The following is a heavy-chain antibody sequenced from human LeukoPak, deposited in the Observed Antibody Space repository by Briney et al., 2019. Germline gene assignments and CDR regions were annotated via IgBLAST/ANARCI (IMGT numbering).Heavy chain of an antibody. J-gene: IGHJ6*02. CDR2: ISVSGGST. CDR3: AKYPGMDV. CDR1: GFTLRSYA. V-gene: IGHV3-23*01. Sequence: GGSLRLSCAASGFTLRSYAMSWVRQAPGKGLGWVSGISVSGGSTYYADSVKGRFTISRDNSNNTLYLQMNSLRVEDTAIYYCAKYPGMDVWGQGTTVTVSS.